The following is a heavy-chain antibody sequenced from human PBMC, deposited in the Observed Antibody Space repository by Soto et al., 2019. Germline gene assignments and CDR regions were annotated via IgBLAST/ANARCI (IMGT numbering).Heavy chain of an antibody. CDR2: ISGSGENT. V-gene: IGHV3-23*01. CDR3: AKNSGWYNT. CDR1: GFPFSTTD. D-gene: IGHD3-10*01. J-gene: IGHJ5*02. Sequence: FQVMQSGGGLVQPGGSLRLACAASGFPFSTTDMSWVRQAPGKGLEWVSTISGSGENTYYADFVKGRFTVSRDNSRNTIYLQMSSLTVDDTALYYCAKNSGWYNTWGQGALVTVSS.